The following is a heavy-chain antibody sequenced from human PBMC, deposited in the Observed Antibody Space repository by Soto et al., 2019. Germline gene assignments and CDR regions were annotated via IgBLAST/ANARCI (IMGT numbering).Heavy chain of an antibody. CDR2: IVPIFGTA. CDR1: GGTFSNYA. V-gene: IGHV1-69*01. D-gene: IGHD2-8*02. CDR3: ASPTGKPDY. Sequence: QVQLVQSGAEVKKPGSSVKVSCRTSGGTFSNYAISWVRQAPGQGLEWMGGIVPIFGTATYAQKFQGRVTITADESTSTAYMELSSLRSDDTAVYYCASPTGKPDYWGQGTLFTVSS. J-gene: IGHJ4*02.